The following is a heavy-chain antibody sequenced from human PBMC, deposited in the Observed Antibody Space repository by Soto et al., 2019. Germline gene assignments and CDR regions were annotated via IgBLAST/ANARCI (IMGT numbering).Heavy chain of an antibody. D-gene: IGHD1-26*01. J-gene: IGHJ4*02. CDR3: SGGVGDAF. V-gene: IGHV3-7*04. CDR2: TNQDGSEK. CDR1: EGTVIRDW. Sequence: EVHLVESGGGLVQTGGSLRLSCAIFEGTVIRDWMNWVRQAPGKGLEWVAHTNQDGSEKYYVDSVKGRFTISRDNDKNSLSLQMTSLRAEDTAMYYCSGGVGDAFWGQGTLVTVSS.